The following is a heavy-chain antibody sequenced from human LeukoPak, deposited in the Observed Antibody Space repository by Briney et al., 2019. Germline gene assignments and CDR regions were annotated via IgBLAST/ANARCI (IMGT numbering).Heavy chain of an antibody. CDR3: ARGLNDSWTGENY. D-gene: IGHD3-3*01. J-gene: IGHJ4*02. CDR2: ITSSSSYI. CDR1: GFTFTSYN. V-gene: IGHV3-21*06. Sequence: GGSLRLSCAASGFTFTSYNMNWVRQAPGKGLEWVSSITSSSSYIYYADSVKGRFTISRDNAKNSLYLQMDSLRVEDTAVYYCARGLNDSWTGENYWGQGTLVTVSS.